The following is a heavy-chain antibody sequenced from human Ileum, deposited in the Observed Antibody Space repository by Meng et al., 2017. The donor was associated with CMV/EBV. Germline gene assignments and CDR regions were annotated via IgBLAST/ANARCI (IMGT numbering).Heavy chain of an antibody. CDR3: AREENTVNQFEY. CDR2: INAGGST. V-gene: IGHV4-4*07. D-gene: IGHD4-17*01. Sequence: QVHLQGAGPGLVKPSETLSLTCAVSGGSISTYYWTWVRQPAGKGLEWIGRINAGGSTNDNPSLKSRVTMSVDTSKNQFPLKVTSVTAADTAVYYCAREENTVNQFEYWGQGTLVTVSS. J-gene: IGHJ4*02. CDR1: GGSISTYY.